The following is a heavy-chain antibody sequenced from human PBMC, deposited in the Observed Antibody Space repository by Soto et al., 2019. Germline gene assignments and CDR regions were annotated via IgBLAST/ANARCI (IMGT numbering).Heavy chain of an antibody. CDR1: GSTFDAYG. CDR2: INWNCGST. D-gene: IGHD6-13*01. CDR3: ARRGGGIAAAGTPTGYYYYMDV. Sequence: GGSLRISCAASGSTFDAYGMSWVRQAPGKGLEWVSGINWNCGSTGYADSVKGRFTISRDNAKNSLYLQMNSLRAEDTALYHCARRGGGIAAAGTPTGYYYYMDVWGKGTTVTVSS. J-gene: IGHJ6*03. V-gene: IGHV3-20*01.